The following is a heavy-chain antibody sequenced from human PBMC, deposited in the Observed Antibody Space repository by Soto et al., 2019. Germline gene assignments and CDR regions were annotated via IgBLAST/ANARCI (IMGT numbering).Heavy chain of an antibody. V-gene: IGHV3-23*01. CDR2: ISGSGGST. CDR3: AKDMLPYYAYYYDSSGYTQFDY. J-gene: IGHJ4*02. CDR1: GFTFSSYA. Sequence: GGSLRLSCAASGFTFSSYAMSWVRQAPGKGLEWVSAISGSGGSTYYADSVKGRFTISRDNSKNTLYLQMNSLRAEDTAVYYCAKDMLPYYAYYYDSSGYTQFDYWGQGTLVTVSS. D-gene: IGHD3-22*01.